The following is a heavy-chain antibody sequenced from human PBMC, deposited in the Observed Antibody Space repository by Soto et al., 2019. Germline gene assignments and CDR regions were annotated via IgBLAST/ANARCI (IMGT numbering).Heavy chain of an antibody. V-gene: IGHV3-74*01. Sequence: GGSLRLSSVASGFTFSSHWMQWVRHVPGKGLVSVAHITAEGSSATYADSVKGRFTISRDNAKNTLYLQMNTLRVEDTAVYYCADLFAGFDIWGQGTMVNVSS. CDR1: GFTFSSHW. CDR3: ADLFAGFDI. CDR2: ITAEGSSA. J-gene: IGHJ3*02.